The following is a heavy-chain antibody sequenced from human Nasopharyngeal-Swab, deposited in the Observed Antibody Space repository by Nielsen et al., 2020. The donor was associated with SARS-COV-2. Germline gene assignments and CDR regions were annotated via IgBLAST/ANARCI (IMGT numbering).Heavy chain of an antibody. CDR2: IYYSGST. J-gene: IGHJ4*02. D-gene: IGHD3-22*01. Sequence: SETLSLTCTVSGASISSYYWSWNRQPPGKGLEWVGSIYYSGSTNYNPSLKSRVTIPVDTSKNQFSRKLSSVTVSDTAVYYCARGSGYYDSSGYSDYWGQGTLVTVSS. CDR3: ARGSGYYDSSGYSDY. V-gene: IGHV4-59*13. CDR1: GASISSYY.